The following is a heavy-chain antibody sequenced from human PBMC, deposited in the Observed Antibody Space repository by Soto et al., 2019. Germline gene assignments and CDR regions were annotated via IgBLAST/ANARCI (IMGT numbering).Heavy chain of an antibody. D-gene: IGHD4-17*01. CDR2: IYYSGST. CDR1: GGSISSSSYY. CDR3: ARLGTTVVNGDDWFDP. Sequence: SETLSLTCTVSGGSISSSSYYWGWIRQPPGKGLEWIGSIYYSGSTYYNPSLKSRVTISVDTSKNQFSLKLSSVTAADTAVYYCARLGTTVVNGDDWFDPWGQGTLVTV. J-gene: IGHJ5*02. V-gene: IGHV4-39*01.